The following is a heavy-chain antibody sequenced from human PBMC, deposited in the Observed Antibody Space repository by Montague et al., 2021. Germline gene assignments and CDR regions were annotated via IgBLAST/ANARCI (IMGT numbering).Heavy chain of an antibody. V-gene: IGHV3-23*01. CDR1: GFIFSNYA. D-gene: IGHD2-21*01. CDR3: ANLGGGGGSPRWAY. Sequence: SLRLSCAASGFIFSNYAMSWVRLAPGEGLEWVSPIGGTSGVTTYADSVKGRFTISRDNSKSTLWLQLNSLRAEDTGVYYCANLGGGGGSPRWAYWGQGTLVTVSS. J-gene: IGHJ4*02. CDR2: IGGTSGVT.